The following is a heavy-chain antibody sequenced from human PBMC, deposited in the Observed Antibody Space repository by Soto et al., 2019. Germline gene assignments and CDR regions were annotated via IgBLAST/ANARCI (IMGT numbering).Heavy chain of an antibody. D-gene: IGHD7-27*01. CDR1: GFTLSSYG. V-gene: IGHV3-30*18. Sequence: QVQLVESGGGVVQPGRSLRLSCAASGFTLSSYGMHWVRQAPGKGLEWVAVISYDGSNKYYADSVKGRFTISRDNSKNPLYLQLNSLRAEDTSVYYCAKAQTGDDGAAGEEAFDYWGQGTLVTVSS. CDR2: ISYDGSNK. CDR3: AKAQTGDDGAAGEEAFDY. J-gene: IGHJ4*02.